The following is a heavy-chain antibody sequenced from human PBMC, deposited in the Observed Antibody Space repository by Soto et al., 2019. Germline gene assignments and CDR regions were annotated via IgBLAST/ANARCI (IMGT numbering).Heavy chain of an antibody. Sequence: GESLKISCNGSGYTFTSYWIGWVRQMPGKGLEWMGIIYPGDSDTKYNPSFQGQVTISADKSITTTYLRWTSLKASDTAIYYCAASIFYYGMDVWGQGTTVTV. CDR3: AASIFYYGMDV. V-gene: IGHV5-51*01. CDR2: IYPGDSDT. J-gene: IGHJ6*02. CDR1: GYTFTSYW.